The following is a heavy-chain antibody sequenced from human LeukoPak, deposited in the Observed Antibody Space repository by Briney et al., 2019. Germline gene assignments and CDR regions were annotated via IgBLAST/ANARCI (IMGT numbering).Heavy chain of an antibody. J-gene: IGHJ2*01. CDR1: GFTFSSYD. D-gene: IGHD6-13*01. Sequence: GGSLRLSCAASGFTFSSYDMHWVRHATGKGLEWVSAIGTAGDIYYPGSVKGRFTISRENAKNSLYLQMNSLRAGDTAVYYCARAGYSSTWYSRYFDLWGRGTLVTVSS. CDR2: IGTAGDI. V-gene: IGHV3-13*01. CDR3: ARAGYSSTWYSRYFDL.